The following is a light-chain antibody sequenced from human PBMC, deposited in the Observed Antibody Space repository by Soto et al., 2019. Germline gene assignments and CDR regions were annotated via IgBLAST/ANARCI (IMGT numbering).Light chain of an antibody. CDR2: IEGSGNY. Sequence: QPVLTQSSSASASLGSSVKLTCTLSSGHSSYIIAWHQQQPGKAPRYLMKIEGSGNYNTGSGFPDRFSGSSSGADRYLTISNLHFEDEADYYCETWDSNNWVFGGGTKLTVL. J-gene: IGLJ3*02. CDR1: SGHSSYI. CDR3: ETWDSNNWV. V-gene: IGLV4-60*02.